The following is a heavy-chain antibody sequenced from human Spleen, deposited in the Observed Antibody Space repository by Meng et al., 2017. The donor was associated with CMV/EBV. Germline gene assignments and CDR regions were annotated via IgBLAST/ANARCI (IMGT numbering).Heavy chain of an antibody. Sequence: GGSLRLSCAASGFTFNTYNMNWVRQAPGKGLEWVSSISSSGTYIYHADSVRGRFTISRDNSKNTLYLQMNSLRVEDTAMYYCAKVPTPAIATLGYFDYWGQGTLVTVSS. D-gene: IGHD6-6*01. J-gene: IGHJ4*02. CDR2: ISSSGTYI. CDR3: AKVPTPAIATLGYFDY. V-gene: IGHV3-21*01. CDR1: GFTFNTYN.